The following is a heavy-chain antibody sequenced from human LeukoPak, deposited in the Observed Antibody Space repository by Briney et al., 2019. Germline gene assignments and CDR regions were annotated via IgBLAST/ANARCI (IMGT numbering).Heavy chain of an antibody. V-gene: IGHV1-24*01. CDR2: FDPEDGET. CDR3: AREIRDCSSTSCYNYYGMDV. Sequence: ASVKVSCKVSGYTLTELSMHWVRQAPGKGLEWMGGFDPEDGETIYAQKFQGRVTMTRDTSISTAYMELSRLRSDDTAVYYCAREIRDCSSTSCYNYYGMDVWGQGTTVTVSS. CDR1: GYTLTELS. J-gene: IGHJ6*02. D-gene: IGHD2-2*01.